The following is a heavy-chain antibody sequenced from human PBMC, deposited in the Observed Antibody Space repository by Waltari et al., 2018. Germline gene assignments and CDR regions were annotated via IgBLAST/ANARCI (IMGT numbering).Heavy chain of an antibody. D-gene: IGHD3-16*02. V-gene: IGHV1-2*02. CDR1: GYTFTGYH. J-gene: IGHJ4*02. CDR2: INPNSGGT. CDR3: ARILRLGELSPVLGY. Sequence: QVQLVQSGAEVKKPGASVKVSCKASGYTFTGYHMPWVRQAPGQGLEWMGWINPNSGGTNYAQKFQGRVTMTRDTSISTAYMELSRLRSDDTAVYYCARILRLGELSPVLGYWGQGTLVTVSS.